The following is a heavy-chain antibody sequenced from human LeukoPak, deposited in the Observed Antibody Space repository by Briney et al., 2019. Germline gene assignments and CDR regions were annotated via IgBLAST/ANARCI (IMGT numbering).Heavy chain of an antibody. Sequence: QSGGSLRLSCATSGFNFDDYAMQWVRQAPGKGLEWVSGINWNSDTIGYADSVKGRFTISRDNAKNSLYLQMNSLRAEDTALYYCAKGYHYGSSGYYGGFDYWGQGTLVTVSS. D-gene: IGHD3-22*01. CDR1: GFNFDDYA. V-gene: IGHV3-9*01. J-gene: IGHJ4*02. CDR3: AKGYHYGSSGYYGGFDY. CDR2: INWNSDTI.